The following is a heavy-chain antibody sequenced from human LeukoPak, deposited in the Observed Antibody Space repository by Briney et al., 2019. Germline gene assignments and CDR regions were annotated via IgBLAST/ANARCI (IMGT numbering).Heavy chain of an antibody. Sequence: GGSLRLSCAASGFTFSSYEMNWVRQAPGKGLEWVSYISSGASIIYYADSVKGRFTISRDNAKNSLYLQLNSLRAEDTAVYYCARDPLRAHFDFWGQGTLVTVSS. J-gene: IGHJ4*02. CDR1: GFTFSSYE. CDR3: ARDPLRAHFDF. CDR2: ISSGASII. D-gene: IGHD3-9*01. V-gene: IGHV3-48*03.